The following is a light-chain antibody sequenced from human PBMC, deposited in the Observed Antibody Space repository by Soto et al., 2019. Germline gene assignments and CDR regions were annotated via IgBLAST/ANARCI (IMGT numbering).Light chain of an antibody. CDR3: QQYGRFPYT. Sequence: DIQMTQSPSTLSASVGDTVTITCRASQSISNWLAWYQQKPGQAPKLLIHKASTLESGVPSRFSGSGSGTEFTLTISSLQPDDFATFYCQQYGRFPYTFGQGTKLEIK. J-gene: IGKJ2*01. CDR2: KAS. CDR1: QSISNW. V-gene: IGKV1-5*03.